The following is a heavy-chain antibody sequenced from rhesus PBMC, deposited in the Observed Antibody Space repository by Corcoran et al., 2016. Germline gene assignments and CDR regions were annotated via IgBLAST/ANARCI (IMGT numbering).Heavy chain of an antibody. CDR3: AREYWHWGDYTYFDY. CDR1: GGSISSNY. CDR2: ISGSGGST. J-gene: IGHJ4*01. Sequence: QLQLQESGPGLVKPSETLSLTCAVSGGSISSNYWSWIRQPPGKGLEWIGRISGSGGSTHYNPSLKSRVNISTDTSKNQCSLKLRSVTAADTAVYYCAREYWHWGDYTYFDYWGQGVLVTVSS. D-gene: IGHD3-34*01. V-gene: IGHV4-173*01.